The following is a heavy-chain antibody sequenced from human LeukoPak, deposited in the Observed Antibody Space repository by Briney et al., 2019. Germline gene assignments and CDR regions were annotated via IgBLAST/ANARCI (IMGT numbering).Heavy chain of an antibody. J-gene: IGHJ4*02. Sequence: PGGSLRLSCTVSGFSFSTYAMSWVRQAPGKGLEWVSVISGSGGTIYYADSVKGRFTISRDNSKNTLFLQMNSLRAEDTAVYYCARDDLYGDYVDYWGQGTLVTVSS. CDR3: ARDDLYGDYVDY. CDR1: GFSFSTYA. CDR2: ISGSGGTI. D-gene: IGHD4-17*01. V-gene: IGHV3-23*01.